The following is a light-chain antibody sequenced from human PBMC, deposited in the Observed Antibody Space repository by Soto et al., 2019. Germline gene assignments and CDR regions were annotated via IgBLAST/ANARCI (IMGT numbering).Light chain of an antibody. CDR1: SSDVGSYNL. Sequence: QSVLTQPASVSGSPGQSITISCTGTSSDVGSYNLVSWYQQHPGKAPKLMIYEGSKRPSGVSNRFSGSKSGNTASLTISGLQAEDEADYYCCSYAGSSIDNYVFGTGTKLTVL. J-gene: IGLJ1*01. CDR2: EGS. V-gene: IGLV2-23*01. CDR3: CSYAGSSIDNYV.